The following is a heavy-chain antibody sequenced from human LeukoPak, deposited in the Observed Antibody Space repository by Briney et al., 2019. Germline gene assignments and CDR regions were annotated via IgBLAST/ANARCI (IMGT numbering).Heavy chain of an antibody. CDR2: IYNGGII. CDR3: ARDSGTTGEVKFDP. CDR1: GDSISRYY. Sequence: SETLSLTCTVSGDSISRYYWSWIRQPAGKGLEWIGRIYNGGIITYNPSLKSRVTMSIDKSNNQFSLRLRFVTAADTAVYYCARDSGTTGEVKFDPWGQGTLVTVSS. V-gene: IGHV4-4*07. D-gene: IGHD3-10*01. J-gene: IGHJ5*02.